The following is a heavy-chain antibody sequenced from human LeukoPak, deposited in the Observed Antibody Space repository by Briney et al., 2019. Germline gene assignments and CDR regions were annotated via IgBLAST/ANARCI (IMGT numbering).Heavy chain of an antibody. J-gene: IGHJ6*02. D-gene: IGHD3-22*01. CDR3: ARDRVESSGYYYYYGMDV. CDR2: IYYSGST. V-gene: IGHV4-4*08. Sequence: SETLSLTRAVSGGSISSYYWSWIRQSPGKGLEWIGYIYYSGSTNYNPSLKSRVTISVDTSKNQFSLQLISVTAADTAVYYCARDRVESSGYYYYYGMDVWGQGTTVTVSS. CDR1: GGSISSYY.